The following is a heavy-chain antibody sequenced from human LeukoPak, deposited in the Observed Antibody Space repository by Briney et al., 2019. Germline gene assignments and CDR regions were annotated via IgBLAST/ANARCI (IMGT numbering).Heavy chain of an antibody. CDR1: GGTFSSHA. V-gene: IGHV1-69*04. CDR2: IIPIVGKP. D-gene: IGHD5-18*01. CDR3: ARGDTAMVPPA. J-gene: IGHJ5*02. Sequence: SVKVSCKASGGTFSSHAISWVRQAPGQGLEWMGRIIPIVGKPDYARRFQGRVTITADRATNTAYMELNSLRSEDTAVYYCARGDTAMVPPAWGQGTLVTVSS.